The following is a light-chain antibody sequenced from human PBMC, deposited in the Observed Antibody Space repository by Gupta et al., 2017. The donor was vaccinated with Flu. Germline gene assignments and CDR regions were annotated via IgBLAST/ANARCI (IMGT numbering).Light chain of an antibody. CDR2: GAS. Sequence: EIVMTQSPATLSVSPGERATLSCRAGQSVRSKLAWYQQKPGLPPRLLIYGASTRATGVPARFSGGGSGTEFTLTINSRQSEDFAVYDCQQYNNWPLITFGGGTNVEIK. CDR3: QQYNNWPLIT. CDR1: QSVRSK. J-gene: IGKJ4*01. V-gene: IGKV3-15*01.